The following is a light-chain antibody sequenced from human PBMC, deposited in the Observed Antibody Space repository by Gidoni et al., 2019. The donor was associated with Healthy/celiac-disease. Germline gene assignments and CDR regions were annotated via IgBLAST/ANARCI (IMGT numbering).Light chain of an antibody. J-gene: IGKJ2*03. V-gene: IGKV3-11*01. Sequence: EIVLTQSPATLSLSPGEQATLSCRASQSVSSYLAWYQQKPGQAPRLLIYDASNRATGIPARFSGSGSGTDFTLTISSLEPEDFAVYYCQQRSNWDSFGQGTKLEIK. CDR2: DAS. CDR1: QSVSSY. CDR3: QQRSNWDS.